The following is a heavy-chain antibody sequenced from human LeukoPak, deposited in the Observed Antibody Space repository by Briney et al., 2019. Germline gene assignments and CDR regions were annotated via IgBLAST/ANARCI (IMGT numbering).Heavy chain of an antibody. V-gene: IGHV3-30*04. Sequence: PGRSLRLSCEASGFTFSNFAVHWVRQAPGKGLDWVAVMSFDGSNKYYADSVKGRFTISRDNSKNTLYLQMNSLTTADTAVYYCAKDIYSAFDIWGQGTMVTVSS. CDR2: MSFDGSNK. CDR1: GFTFSNFA. D-gene: IGHD1-26*01. J-gene: IGHJ3*02. CDR3: AKDIYSAFDI.